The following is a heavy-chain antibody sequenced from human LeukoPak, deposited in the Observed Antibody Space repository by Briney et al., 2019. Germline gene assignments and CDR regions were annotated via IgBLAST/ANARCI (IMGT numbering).Heavy chain of an antibody. Sequence: GGSLRLSCAASGFTFSTYGMTWVRQAPGKGLEWISYISSSSDSIKYADSVKGRFTSSRDNAKNSLYLQMNSLRAEDTAVYYCATDGAGFDTWGQGVLVTVSS. CDR2: ISSSSDSI. CDR3: ATDGAGFDT. CDR1: GFTFSTYG. J-gene: IGHJ5*02. V-gene: IGHV3-48*04.